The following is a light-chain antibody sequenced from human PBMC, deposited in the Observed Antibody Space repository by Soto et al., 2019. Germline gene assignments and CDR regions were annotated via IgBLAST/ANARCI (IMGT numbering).Light chain of an antibody. J-gene: IGKJ3*01. CDR2: DAS. Sequence: EAVMTQSPATLSVSPGERPTLSCRASQSVSSNLAWYQQKPGQAPRLLIYDASTRATGIPARFSGSGSGTEFTLPISSLQSEDCAVYYCQPYNTWPLTCGPGTKVDIK. V-gene: IGKV3-15*01. CDR1: QSVSSN. CDR3: QPYNTWPLT.